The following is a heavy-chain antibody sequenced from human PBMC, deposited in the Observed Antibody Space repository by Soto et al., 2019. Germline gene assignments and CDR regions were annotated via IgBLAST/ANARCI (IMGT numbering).Heavy chain of an antibody. J-gene: IGHJ5*02. CDR1: GGTFSSYA. Sequence: QVQLVQSGAEVKKPGSSVKVSCKASGGTFSSYAISWVRQAPGQGLEWMGGIIPIFGTANYAQKFQGRVTITADEYTSTAYVELSSLRSEDTAVYYCARDLVSLAGWFDPWGQGTLVTVSS. CDR3: ARDLVSLAGWFDP. V-gene: IGHV1-69*01. CDR2: IIPIFGTA.